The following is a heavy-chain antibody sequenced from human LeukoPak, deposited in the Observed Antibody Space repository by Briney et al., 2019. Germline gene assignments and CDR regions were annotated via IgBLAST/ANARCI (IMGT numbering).Heavy chain of an antibody. CDR2: IYYSGST. J-gene: IGHJ4*02. V-gene: IGHV4-34*01. CDR1: GGSFSGYY. Sequence: SETLSLTCAVYGGSFSGYYWSWIRQPPGKGLEWIGSIYYSGSTYYNPSLKSRVTISVDTSKNQFSLKLSSVTAADTAVYYCAREVDRGRYFDYWGQGTLVTVSS. D-gene: IGHD3-16*01. CDR3: AREVDRGRYFDY.